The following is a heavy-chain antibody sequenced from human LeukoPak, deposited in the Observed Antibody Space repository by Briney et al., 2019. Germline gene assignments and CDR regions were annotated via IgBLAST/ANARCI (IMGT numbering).Heavy chain of an antibody. Sequence: GGSLRLPCAASGFTFRDYYMIGIPQAPGKAREGGSYLSRSSSYTNYADTGKGRFTIYRDNAKNSLYLQMNSLRAEDTAVYYCARDSSGYYYNWFDPWGQGTLVTVPS. V-gene: IGHV3-11*06. D-gene: IGHD3-22*01. CDR1: GFTFRDYY. CDR3: ARDSSGYYYNWFDP. J-gene: IGHJ5*02. CDR2: LSRSSSYT.